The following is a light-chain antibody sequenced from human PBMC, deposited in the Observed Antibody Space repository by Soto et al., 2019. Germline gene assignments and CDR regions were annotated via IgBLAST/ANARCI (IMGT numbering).Light chain of an antibody. V-gene: IGKV1-39*01. CDR1: QSVNTY. J-gene: IGKJ1*01. CDR2: AAS. Sequence: IPITQPAPSLSASVGDRVPITCRASQSVNTYLHWYQQKEGQAPKLLIYAASNLQSGVPSRFSAPVSGTDFTLNVERLKPEDGATDEGQQGYSNPWTFCQGTKVDIK. CDR3: QQGYSNPWT.